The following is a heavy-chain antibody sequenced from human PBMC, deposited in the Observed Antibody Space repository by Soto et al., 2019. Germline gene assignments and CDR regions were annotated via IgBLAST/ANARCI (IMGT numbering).Heavy chain of an antibody. CDR3: ARDYFGSGSYYNQYYYMDV. CDR1: GYTFTSYA. J-gene: IGHJ6*03. V-gene: IGHV1-3*01. D-gene: IGHD3-10*01. CDR2: INAGNGNT. Sequence: QVQLVQSGAEVKKPGASVKVSCKASGYTFTSYAMHWVRQAPGQRLEWMGWINAGNGNTKYSQKFQGRVTITRDTSASTAYMELSSLRSEDTAVYYCARDYFGSGSYYNQYYYMDVWGKGTKVTVSS.